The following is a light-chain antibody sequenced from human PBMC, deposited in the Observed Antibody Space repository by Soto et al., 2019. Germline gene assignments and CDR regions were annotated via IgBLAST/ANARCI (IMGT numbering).Light chain of an antibody. Sequence: IVLKQSAATLSVSPGESSTLSCRASQSVSSNLAWYQQKPGQAPRLLIYGASTRATGIPARFSGSGSGTEFTLPISSMQPEEFATDHCQPYDSKWTVGQRNK. J-gene: IGKJ1*01. V-gene: IGKV3-15*01. CDR2: GAS. CDR1: QSVSSN. CDR3: QPYDSKWT.